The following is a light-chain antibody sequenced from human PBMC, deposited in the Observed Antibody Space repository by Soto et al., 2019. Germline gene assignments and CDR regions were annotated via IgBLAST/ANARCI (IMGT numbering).Light chain of an antibody. CDR2: KAS. CDR1: QSISSW. Sequence: DIQMTQSPSTLSASVGDRVTITCRASQSISSWLAWYQQKPGKAPKLLIYKASSLESGVTSRFSGSGAGTELTLTICSLQPDDFATYNCQQYNSYPWTFGQGTKVEIK. V-gene: IGKV1-5*03. CDR3: QQYNSYPWT. J-gene: IGKJ1*01.